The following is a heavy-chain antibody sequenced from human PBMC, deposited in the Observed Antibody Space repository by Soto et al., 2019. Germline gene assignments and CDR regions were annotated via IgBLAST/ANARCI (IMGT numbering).Heavy chain of an antibody. CDR3: AKSDYGGRRGPIDY. Sequence: GGSLRLSCAASGFTFSAFAMSWVRQAPGKGLQWVSAISGSGGTTYYADSVKGRFTISRDNSKNTLYLQMNILRAEDTAVYYCAKSDYGGRRGPIDYWGQGTLVTVSS. V-gene: IGHV3-23*01. CDR1: GFTFSAFA. J-gene: IGHJ4*02. D-gene: IGHD4-17*01. CDR2: ISGSGGTT.